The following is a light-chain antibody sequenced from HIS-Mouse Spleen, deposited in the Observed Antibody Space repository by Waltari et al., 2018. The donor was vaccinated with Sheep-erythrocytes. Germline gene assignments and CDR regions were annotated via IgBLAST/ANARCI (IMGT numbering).Light chain of an antibody. CDR2: EVS. V-gene: IGLV2-8*01. Sequence: QSALTQPPSASGSPGQSVTISCPGTSSDVGGYKHVSWYQQYPGKAPKLMIYEVSKRPSGVPDRFSGSKSGNTASLTVSGLQAEDEADYYCSSYAGSNNLVFGGGTNLTVL. CDR3: SSYAGSNNLV. J-gene: IGLJ2*01. CDR1: SSDVGGYKH.